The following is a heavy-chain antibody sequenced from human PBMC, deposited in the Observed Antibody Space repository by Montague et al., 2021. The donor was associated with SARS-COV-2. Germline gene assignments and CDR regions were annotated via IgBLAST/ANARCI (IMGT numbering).Heavy chain of an antibody. V-gene: IGHV4-39*07. CDR3: ARAYGDYILLFYYYYGMDV. CDR2: VSYSGDY. D-gene: IGHD4-17*01. J-gene: IGHJ6*02. Sequence: SETLSLTCTVSGASISSSSFFWGWIRQPPGKGLEWIGTVSYSGDYNYMPSLESRVTISVDTSKNQFSLKLSSVTAADTAVYYCARAYGDYILLFYYYYGMDVWGQGTTVTVSS. CDR1: GASISSSSFF.